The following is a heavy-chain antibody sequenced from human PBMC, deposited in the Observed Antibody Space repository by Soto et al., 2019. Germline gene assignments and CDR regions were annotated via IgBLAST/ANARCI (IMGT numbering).Heavy chain of an antibody. Sequence: SETLSLTCTVSGGSISSGGYYWSWIRHHPGKGLEWIGYIYYSGSTYYNPSLKSRVTISVDTSKNQFSLKLSSVTAADTAVYYCARDAGGYGDYYYYGMDVWGQGTTVTVSS. CDR1: GGSISSGGYY. CDR3: ARDAGGYGDYYYYGMDV. CDR2: IYYSGST. V-gene: IGHV4-31*03. J-gene: IGHJ6*02. D-gene: IGHD5-12*01.